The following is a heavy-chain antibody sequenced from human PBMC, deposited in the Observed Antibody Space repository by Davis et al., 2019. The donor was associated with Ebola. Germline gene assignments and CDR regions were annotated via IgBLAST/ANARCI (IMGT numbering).Heavy chain of an antibody. CDR1: GFTFSSYW. CDR3: ARGSMGIAGRRSDAFDI. J-gene: IGHJ3*02. V-gene: IGHV3-7*01. D-gene: IGHD6-13*01. CDR2: IKQDGSEK. Sequence: GESLKISCAVSGFTFSSYWMSWVRQAPGKGLEWVANIKQDGSEKYYVDSVKGRFTISRDNAQNSLYLQMSSLRAEDTAVYYCARGSMGIAGRRSDAFDIWGQGTMVTVSS.